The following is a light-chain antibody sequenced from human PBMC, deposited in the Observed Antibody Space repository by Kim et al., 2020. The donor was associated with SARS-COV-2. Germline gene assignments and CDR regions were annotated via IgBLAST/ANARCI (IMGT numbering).Light chain of an antibody. CDR2: YDT. J-gene: IGLJ2*01. CDR1: NIGSKS. Sequence: SYELTQPPSVSVAPGKTARITCGENNIGSKSVHWYQQKPGQAPVLVIYYDTDRPSGIPERFSGSNSGNTATLTISRVEAGDEADYYCQVWLSSSDHVVFGGGTQLTVL. V-gene: IGLV3-21*04. CDR3: QVWLSSSDHVV.